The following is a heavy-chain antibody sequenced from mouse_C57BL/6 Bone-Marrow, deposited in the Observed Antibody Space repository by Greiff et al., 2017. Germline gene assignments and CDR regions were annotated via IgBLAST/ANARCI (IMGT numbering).Heavy chain of an antibody. D-gene: IGHD2-4*01. CDR1: GYSITSGYY. CDR3: ARDTYYDYDGFAY. CDR2: ISYDGSN. J-gene: IGHJ3*01. V-gene: IGHV3-6*01. Sequence: VQLKESGPGLVKPSQSLSLTCSVTGYSITSGYYWNWIRQFPGNKLEWMGYISYDGSNNYNPSLKNRISITRDTSKNQFFLKLNSVTTEDTATYYCARDTYYDYDGFAYWGQGTLVTVSA.